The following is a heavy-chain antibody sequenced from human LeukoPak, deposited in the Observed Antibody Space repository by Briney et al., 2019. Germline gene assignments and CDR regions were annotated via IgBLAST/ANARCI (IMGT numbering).Heavy chain of an antibody. CDR2: IRYDGSNK. J-gene: IGHJ4*02. D-gene: IGHD3-10*01. Sequence: PGVSLRLSCAASGFTFSSYGMHWVRQAPGKGLEWVAFIRYDGSNKYYADSVKGRFTISRDNSKNTLYLQMNSLRAEDTAVYYCGAKTWFGELFVDYWGQGTLVTVSS. CDR1: GFTFSSYG. V-gene: IGHV3-30*02. CDR3: GAKTWFGELFVDY.